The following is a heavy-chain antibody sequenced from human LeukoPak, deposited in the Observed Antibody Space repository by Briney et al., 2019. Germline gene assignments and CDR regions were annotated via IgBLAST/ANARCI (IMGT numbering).Heavy chain of an antibody. V-gene: IGHV4-34*01. Sequence: SETLSLTCAVYGGSFSAYYWSWIRQPPGKGLEWIGEINHSGSTNYNPSLKSRVTISVDTSKNQFSLKLSSVTAADTAVYYCARGYGDYINWYFDPWGRGTLVTVSS. J-gene: IGHJ2*01. D-gene: IGHD4-17*01. CDR2: INHSGST. CDR3: ARGYGDYINWYFDP. CDR1: GGSFSAYY.